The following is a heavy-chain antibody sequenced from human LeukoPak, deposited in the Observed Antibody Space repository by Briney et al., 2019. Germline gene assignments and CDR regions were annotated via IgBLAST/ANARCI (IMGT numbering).Heavy chain of an antibody. V-gene: IGHV3-7*01. CDR1: GFTFSSYW. D-gene: IGHD5-24*01. CDR3: ARHGGMATIGGNFDY. CDR2: IKQDGSEK. J-gene: IGHJ4*02. Sequence: PGGSLRLSCAASGFTFSSYWMSWVRQAPGKWLEWVANIKQDGSEKYYVDSVKGRVTISRDNAKNSLYLQMSSLRAEDTGVYYCARHGGMATIGGNFDYWGQGTLVTVSS.